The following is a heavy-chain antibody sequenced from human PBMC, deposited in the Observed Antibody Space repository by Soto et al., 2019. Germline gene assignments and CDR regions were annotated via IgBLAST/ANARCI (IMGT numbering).Heavy chain of an antibody. Sequence: PGESLKISCKGSGYSFTSYWIGWVRQMPGKGLEWMGIIYPGDSDTRYSPSFQGQVTISADKSISTAYLQWSSLKASDTAMYYCARSYCTNGVCKDAFDIWGQGTMVTVS. J-gene: IGHJ3*02. CDR1: GYSFTSYW. CDR2: IYPGDSDT. D-gene: IGHD2-8*01. V-gene: IGHV5-51*01. CDR3: ARSYCTNGVCKDAFDI.